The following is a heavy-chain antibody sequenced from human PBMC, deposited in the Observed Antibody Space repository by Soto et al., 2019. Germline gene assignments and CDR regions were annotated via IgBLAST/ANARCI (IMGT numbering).Heavy chain of an antibody. V-gene: IGHV4-30-4*02. CDR2: IYYSGST. CDR1: GGSISSGDYY. Sequence: SETLSLTCTVSGGSISSGDYYWSWIRQPPGKGLEWIGYIYYSGSTYYNPSLKSRVTISVDTSKNQFSLKLSSVTAADTAVYYCARLATRYFFDYWGQGTLVTVSS. D-gene: IGHD1-1*01. J-gene: IGHJ4*02. CDR3: ARLATRYFFDY.